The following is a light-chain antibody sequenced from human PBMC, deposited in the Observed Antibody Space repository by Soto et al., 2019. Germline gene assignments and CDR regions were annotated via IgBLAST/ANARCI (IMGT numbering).Light chain of an antibody. CDR2: GAS. CDR3: QQYDNWPLT. CDR1: QSVYSN. V-gene: IGKV3-15*01. J-gene: IGKJ4*01. Sequence: EIVMTQSPATLSVSPGERTTLSCRASQSVYSNLAWYQQKPGQAPRFLIYGASTRATGIPARFSGSGSGTEFTLTISSLQYEDFAVYYCQQYDNWPLTFGGGTKVDIK.